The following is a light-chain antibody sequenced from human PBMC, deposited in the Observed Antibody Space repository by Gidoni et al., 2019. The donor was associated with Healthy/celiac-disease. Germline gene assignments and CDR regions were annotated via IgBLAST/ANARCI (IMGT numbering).Light chain of an antibody. CDR2: GAS. CDR3: QQYNNWPRWT. V-gene: IGKV3-15*01. CDR1: QSVSSN. Sequence: EIAMTQSPAPLSVSPGERATLPCRASQSVSSNLAWYQQKPGQAPRLLIYGASTRATGIPARFSGSGSGTEFTLTISSLQSEDFAVYYCQQYNNWPRWTFGQGTKVEIK. J-gene: IGKJ1*01.